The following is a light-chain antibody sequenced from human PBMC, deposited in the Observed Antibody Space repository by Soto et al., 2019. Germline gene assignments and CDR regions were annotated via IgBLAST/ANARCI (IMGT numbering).Light chain of an antibody. V-gene: IGKV3-15*01. J-gene: IGKJ1*01. CDR3: QQYTNWPGT. CDR2: AAS. CDR1: QSVSSN. Sequence: ELVMTQSPATLSVSPGERATLSCRASQSVSSNLAWYQQRPGLAPRLLIYAASTRATGIPARFSGSGSGTEFTLTISSLQSEDFAVYYCQQYTNWPGTFGQGTKV.